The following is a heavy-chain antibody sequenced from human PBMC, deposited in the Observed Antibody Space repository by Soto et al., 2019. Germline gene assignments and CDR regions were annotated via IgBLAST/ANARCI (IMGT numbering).Heavy chain of an antibody. J-gene: IGHJ5*02. D-gene: IGHD3-22*01. CDR3: ARTYYYDSSGYYYVSILWFDP. CDR1: GYTFTSYG. CDR2: ISACNGNT. V-gene: IGHV1-18*01. Sequence: ASVKVSCKASGYTFTSYGISWVRQAPGQGLEWMGWISACNGNTNYAQKLQGRVTMTTDTSTSTAYMELRSLGSDDTAVYYCARTYYYDSSGYYYVSILWFDPWGQGTLVTVSS.